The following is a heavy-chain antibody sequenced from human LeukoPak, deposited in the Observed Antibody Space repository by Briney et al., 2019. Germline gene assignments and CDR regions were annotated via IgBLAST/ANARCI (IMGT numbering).Heavy chain of an antibody. CDR1: GFTFSSYE. CDR2: ISSSGSSK. D-gene: IGHD1-14*01. V-gene: IGHV3-48*03. J-gene: IGHJ4*02. CDR3: ARDHHSPSILNKFDY. Sequence: TGGSLRLSCAASGFTFSSYEMNWVRQAPGKGLEWVSYISSSGSSKYYTDSVKGRFTISRDNAKNSLYLQMNSLRAEDTAVYYCARDHHSPSILNKFDYWGQGTLVTVSS.